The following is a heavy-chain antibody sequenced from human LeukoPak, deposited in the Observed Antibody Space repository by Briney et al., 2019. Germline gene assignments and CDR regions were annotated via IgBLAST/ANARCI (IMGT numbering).Heavy chain of an antibody. D-gene: IGHD3-3*01. CDR2: IIPIFGTA. J-gene: IGHJ4*02. CDR3: AREHDFWSNFDY. CDR1: GGTFSSYA. Sequence: ASVKVSCKASGGTFSSYAISWVRQAPGQGLEWMGGIIPIFGTANYAQKFQGRVTITADESTSTAYMELSSLRSEDTAVYYCAREHDFWSNFDYWGQGTLVTVSS. V-gene: IGHV1-69*01.